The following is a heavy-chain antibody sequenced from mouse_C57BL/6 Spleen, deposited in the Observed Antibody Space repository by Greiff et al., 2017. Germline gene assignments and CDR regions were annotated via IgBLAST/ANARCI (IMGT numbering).Heavy chain of an antibody. CDR2: IYPGSGST. D-gene: IGHD1-2*01. V-gene: IGHV1-55*01. CDR3: ARGGTTAPWFAY. J-gene: IGHJ3*01. Sequence: QVQLQQPGAELVKPGASVKMSCKASGYTFTSYWITWVKQRPGQGLEWIGDIYPGSGSTNYNEKLKSKATLTVDTSSSTAYMQLSSLTSVDTAVYYCARGGTTAPWFAYCGHGTLVTVSA. CDR1: GYTFTSYW.